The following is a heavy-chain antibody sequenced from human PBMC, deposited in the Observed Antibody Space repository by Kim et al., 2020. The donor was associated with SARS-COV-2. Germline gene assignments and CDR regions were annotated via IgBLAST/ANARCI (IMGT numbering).Heavy chain of an antibody. D-gene: IGHD4-17*01. Sequence: SETLSLTCTVSGASVSSAGYYWSWIRQHPGKGLEWIGHIYYSGSTYYNPSLKSRDTISADTSKNQFSLNLDSVTAADSAVYYCARVSSTVTAKIDYWGQG. CDR1: GASVSSAGYY. CDR2: IYYSGST. V-gene: IGHV4-31*03. J-gene: IGHJ4*02. CDR3: ARVSSTVTAKIDY.